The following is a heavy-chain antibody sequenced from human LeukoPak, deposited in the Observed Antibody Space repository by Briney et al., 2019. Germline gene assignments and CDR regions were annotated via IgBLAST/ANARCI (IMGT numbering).Heavy chain of an antibody. D-gene: IGHD4-23*01. CDR1: GFTFSSYW. V-gene: IGHV3-74*01. CDR2: INSDGSST. J-gene: IGHJ2*01. Sequence: PGGSLRLSCAASGFTFSSYWMYWVRQAPGKGLVWVSRINSDGSSTSYADSVKGRFTISRDNAKNTLYLQMNSLRAEDTAVYYCARAGGGKSYNWYFDLWGRGTLVTVSS. CDR3: ARAGGGKSYNWYFDL.